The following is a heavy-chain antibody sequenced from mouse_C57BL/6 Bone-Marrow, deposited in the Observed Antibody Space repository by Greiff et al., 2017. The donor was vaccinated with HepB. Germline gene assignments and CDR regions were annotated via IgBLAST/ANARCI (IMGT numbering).Heavy chain of an antibody. Sequence: EVQLVESGGGLVKPRGSLKLSCAASGFTFSSYTMSWVRQTPEKRLEWVATISGGGGNTYYPDSVKGRFTISRDNAKNTLYLQMSSLRSEDTALYYCARRGLRRGGMDYWGQGTSVTVSS. V-gene: IGHV5-9*01. D-gene: IGHD2-12*01. CDR1: GFTFSSYT. CDR2: ISGGGGNT. CDR3: ARRGLRRGGMDY. J-gene: IGHJ4*01.